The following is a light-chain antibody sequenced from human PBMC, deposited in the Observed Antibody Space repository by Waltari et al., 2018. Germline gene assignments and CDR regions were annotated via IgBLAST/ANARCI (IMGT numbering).Light chain of an antibody. CDR2: SNN. V-gene: IGLV1-44*01. Sequence: QSVLPQPPSASGPPGQRVTIACSGRSANSGSNTVNWYQQLPGTAPKLLIHSNNQRPSGVPDRFSGSKSGTSASLAISGLQSEDEADYYCAAWDDSLNFVVFGGGTKLTVL. CDR3: AAWDDSLNFVV. J-gene: IGLJ2*01. CDR1: SANSGSNT.